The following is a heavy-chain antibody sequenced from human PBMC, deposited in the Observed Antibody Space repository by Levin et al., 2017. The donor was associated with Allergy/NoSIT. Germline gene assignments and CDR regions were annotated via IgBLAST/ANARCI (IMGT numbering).Heavy chain of an antibody. J-gene: IGHJ4*02. D-gene: IGHD3-22*01. CDR2: ISGSGGST. V-gene: IGHV3-23*01. Sequence: PGGSLRLSCAASGFTFSSYAMSWVRQAPGKGLEWVSAISGSGGSTYYADSVKGRFTISRDNSKNTLYLQMNSLRAEDTAVYYCAKASRTVAMIVVVDQYYFDYWGQGTLVTVSS. CDR3: AKASRTVAMIVVVDQYYFDY. CDR1: GFTFSSYA.